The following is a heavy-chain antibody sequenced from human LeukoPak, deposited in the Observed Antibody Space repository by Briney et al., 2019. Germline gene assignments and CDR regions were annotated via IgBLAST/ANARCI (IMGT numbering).Heavy chain of an antibody. V-gene: IGHV4-4*07. CDR3: ARDYNSYYYYMDV. Sequence: SETLSFTCTVSGGSISSYYWSWIRQPAGKGLEWIGRIYTSGSTNYNPSLKSRVTISVDTSKNQFSLKLSSVTAADTAVYYCARDYNSYYYYMDVWGKGTTVTISS. CDR2: IYTSGST. J-gene: IGHJ6*03. D-gene: IGHD1-1*01. CDR1: GGSISSYY.